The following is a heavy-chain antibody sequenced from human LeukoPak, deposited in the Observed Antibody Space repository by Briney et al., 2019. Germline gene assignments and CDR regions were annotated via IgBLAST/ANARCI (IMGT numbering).Heavy chain of an antibody. V-gene: IGHV5-51*01. CDR3: ARHPPSVLRSFDI. D-gene: IGHD2-21*01. CDR2: IYPGDSDT. J-gene: IGHJ3*02. Sequence: GESLKISCKGFGYSFTSYWIGWVRQMPGKGLEWMGIIYPGDSDTRYSPSFQGQVTISADKSISTAYLQWSSLKASDTAMYHCARHPPSVLRSFDIWGQGTMVTVSS. CDR1: GYSFTSYW.